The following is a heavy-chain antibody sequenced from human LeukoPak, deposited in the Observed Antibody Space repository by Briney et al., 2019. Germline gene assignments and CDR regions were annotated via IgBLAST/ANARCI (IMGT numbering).Heavy chain of an antibody. V-gene: IGHV4-59*08. CDR3: ARLTGGWLTPDY. J-gene: IGHJ4*02. CDR1: GGSISSYY. CDR2: IYYSGST. D-gene: IGHD3-16*01. Sequence: SETLSLTCTVSGGSISSYYWSWIRQPPGKGLEWIGYIYYSGSTNYNPSLKSRVTISVDTSKNQFSLKLSSVTAADTAVYHCARLTGGWLTPDYWGQGTLVTVSS.